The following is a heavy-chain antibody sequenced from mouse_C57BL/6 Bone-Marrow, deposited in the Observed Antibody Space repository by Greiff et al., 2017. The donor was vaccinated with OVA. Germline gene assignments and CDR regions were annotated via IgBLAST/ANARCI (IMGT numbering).Heavy chain of an antibody. CDR3: TRAYYYGSSRNYFDY. CDR1: GFTFSSYA. Sequence: EVQRVESGEGLVKPGGSLKLSCAASGFTFSSYAMSWVRQTPEKRLEWVAYISSGGDFIYYADTVKGRFTISRDNARNTLYLQMSSLKSEDTAMYYCTRAYYYGSSRNYFDYWGQGTTLTVSS. CDR2: ISSGGDFI. J-gene: IGHJ2*01. V-gene: IGHV5-9-1*02. D-gene: IGHD1-1*01.